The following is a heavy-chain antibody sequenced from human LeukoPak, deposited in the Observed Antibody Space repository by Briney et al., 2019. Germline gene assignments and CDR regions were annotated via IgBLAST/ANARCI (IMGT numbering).Heavy chain of an antibody. J-gene: IGHJ1*01. CDR3: ASGRDQLTYFQY. Sequence: SETLSLTCAVYGGSFCGYYWSWIRQPPGKGLEWIGEINHSGSTNYNQSLKSRVTISVDTSKTPFSLKRSSGTDADAALYYYASGRDQLTYFQYWGQGTLATVSS. V-gene: IGHV4-34*01. CDR1: GGSFCGYY. D-gene: IGHD4/OR15-4a*01. CDR2: INHSGST.